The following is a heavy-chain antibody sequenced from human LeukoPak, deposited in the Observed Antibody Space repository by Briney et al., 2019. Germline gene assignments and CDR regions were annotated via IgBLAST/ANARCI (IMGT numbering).Heavy chain of an antibody. CDR2: TRNKVNSYTT. Sequence: GGSLRLSCAVSGFTFSDHYMDWVRQAPGKGLEWVGRTRNKVNSYTTEYAASVKGRFTISRDDSKNSLYLQMNSLKTEDTAAYYCARGGSWDAFHIWGQGTMVTVSS. CDR3: ARGGSWDAFHI. J-gene: IGHJ3*02. D-gene: IGHD2-15*01. CDR1: GFTFSDHY. V-gene: IGHV3-72*01.